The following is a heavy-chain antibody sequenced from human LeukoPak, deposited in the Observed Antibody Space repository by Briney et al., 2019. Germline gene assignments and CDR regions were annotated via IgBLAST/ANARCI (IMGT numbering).Heavy chain of an antibody. D-gene: IGHD5-12*01. CDR1: GGSISSSSYY. Sequence: KASETLSLTCTVSGGSISSSSYYWGWLRQPPGKGLEWIGSIYYSGSTYYNPSLKSRVTMSVDTSKNRFSLKLSSVTAADTAVYYCAREREGGGYDTLNYYYYYMDVWGKGTTVTISS. J-gene: IGHJ6*03. CDR2: IYYSGST. V-gene: IGHV4-39*07. CDR3: AREREGGGYDTLNYYYYYMDV.